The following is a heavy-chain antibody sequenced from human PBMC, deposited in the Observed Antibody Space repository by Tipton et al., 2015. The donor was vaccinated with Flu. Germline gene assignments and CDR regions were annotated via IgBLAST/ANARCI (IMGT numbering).Heavy chain of an antibody. CDR1: SASLSSGYSY. Sequence: SASLSSGYSYWSWVRQPAGKGLEWIGRILTTGSTNYNPSLRSRVTISVDTSKNQFSLTLSSVTAADTAVYYCARAPTTAVAYIWGQGTLVTVSS. CDR3: ARAPTTAVAYI. V-gene: IGHV4-61*02. J-gene: IGHJ4*02. CDR2: ILTTGST. D-gene: IGHD6-19*01.